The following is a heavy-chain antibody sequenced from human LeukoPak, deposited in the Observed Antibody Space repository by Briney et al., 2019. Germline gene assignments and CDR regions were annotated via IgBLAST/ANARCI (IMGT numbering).Heavy chain of an antibody. Sequence: NPSETLSLTCAVYGGSFSGYYWSWIRQPPGKGLEWIGEINHSGSTNYNPSLKSRVTISVDTSKNQFSLKLSSVTAADTAVYYYARGLDVVAVAGLYYFDYWGQGTLVTVSS. D-gene: IGHD6-19*01. CDR1: GGSFSGYY. J-gene: IGHJ4*02. CDR2: INHSGST. V-gene: IGHV4-34*01. CDR3: ARGLDVVAVAGLYYFDY.